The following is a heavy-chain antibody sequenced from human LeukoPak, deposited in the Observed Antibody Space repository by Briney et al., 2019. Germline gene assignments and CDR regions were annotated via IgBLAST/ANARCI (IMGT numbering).Heavy chain of an antibody. CDR1: GGSICSGSYY. J-gene: IGHJ4*02. V-gene: IGHV4-39*01. CDR3: ARRAWGYSSSWYFDY. CDR2: IYYSGST. D-gene: IGHD6-13*01. Sequence: PSETLSLTCTVSGGSICSGSYYWDWIRQPPGKGLEWIGSIYYSGSTYYNPSLKSRVTISVDTSKNQFSLKLSSVTASDTAVYYCARRAWGYSSSWYFDYWGQGSLVTVSS.